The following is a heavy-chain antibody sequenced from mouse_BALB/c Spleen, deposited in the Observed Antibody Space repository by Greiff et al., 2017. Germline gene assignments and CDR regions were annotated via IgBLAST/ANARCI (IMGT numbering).Heavy chain of an antibody. CDR1: GFTFTDYY. V-gene: IGHV7-3*02. CDR2: IRNKANGYTT. CDR3: ARDIAHYYAMDY. Sequence: EVHLVESGGGLVQPGGSLRLSCATSGFTFTDYYMSWVRQPPGKALEWLGFIRNKANGYTTEYSASVKGRFTISRDNSQSILYLQMNTLRAEDSATYYCARDIAHYYAMDYWGQGTSVTVSS. J-gene: IGHJ4*01.